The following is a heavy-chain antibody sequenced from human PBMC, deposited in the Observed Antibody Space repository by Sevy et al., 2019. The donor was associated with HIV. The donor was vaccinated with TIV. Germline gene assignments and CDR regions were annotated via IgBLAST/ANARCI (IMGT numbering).Heavy chain of an antibody. CDR2: INHSGST. V-gene: IGHV4-34*01. D-gene: IGHD2-2*01. Sequence: SETLSLTCAVYGGSFSGYYWSWIRQPPGKGLEWIGEINHSGSTNYNPSLKSRVTISVDTSKNQFSLKLSSVTAADTAVYYCARHCSAPSCSHAFGIWGQGTTVTVSS. J-gene: IGHJ3*02. CDR1: GGSFSGYY. CDR3: ARHCSAPSCSHAFGI.